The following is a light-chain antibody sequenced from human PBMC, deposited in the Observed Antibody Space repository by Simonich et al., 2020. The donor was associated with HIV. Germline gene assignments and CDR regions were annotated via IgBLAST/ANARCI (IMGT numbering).Light chain of an antibody. V-gene: IGLV2-14*03. Sequence: QSALTQPASVSGSPGQSITISCTGTSSDVGNYNYVSWYQQHPGKAPKLMIYDVINRPAGVSNRLSGSKSGNTASLTISGLQAEDEADYYCSSYTSSSTLAVFGGGTQLTVL. CDR3: SSYTSSSTLAV. CDR1: SSDVGNYNY. CDR2: DVI. J-gene: IGLJ7*01.